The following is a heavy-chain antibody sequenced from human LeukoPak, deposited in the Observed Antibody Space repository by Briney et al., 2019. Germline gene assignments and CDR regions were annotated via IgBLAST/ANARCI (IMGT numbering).Heavy chain of an antibody. Sequence: ASVKVSCKTSGYMFTVYYLHWVRQAPGQGLEWMGMISPTGGTTRFSQKYQGRITMTRDMSTSTVYMDLSSLRSEDTAAYYCAREMRSSKALDYWGQGTLVTVSS. CDR3: AREMRSSKALDY. J-gene: IGHJ4*02. V-gene: IGHV1-46*01. D-gene: IGHD2/OR15-2a*01. CDR2: ISPTGGTT. CDR1: GYMFTVYY.